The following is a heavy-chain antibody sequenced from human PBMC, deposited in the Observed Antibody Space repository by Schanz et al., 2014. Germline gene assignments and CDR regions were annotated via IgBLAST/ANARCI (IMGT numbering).Heavy chain of an antibody. CDR2: IYYSGST. D-gene: IGHD6-19*01. V-gene: IGHV4-59*08. J-gene: IGHJ5*02. CDR3: ARQYSGWSRFDP. Sequence: QVQLQESGPGLVKPSETLSLTCSVSGGSIRTYFWAWIRQPPGKGLEWIGFIYYSGSTNYNPSLKSRVTIPVDRSRTQCALNLTSGTAADTGVYYCARQYSGWSRFDPWGQGIRVTVSS. CDR1: GGSIRTYF.